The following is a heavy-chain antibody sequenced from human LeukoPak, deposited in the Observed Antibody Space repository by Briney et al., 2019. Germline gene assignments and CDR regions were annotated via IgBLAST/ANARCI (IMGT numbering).Heavy chain of an antibody. CDR2: IHYSGST. Sequence: SGTLSLTCTVSGGSINSYHWSWIRQPPGKGLQWIGCIHYSGSTNYNPSLKSRVTISVDTSKNQFSLKLSSVTAADTAVYYCARTTMVRGTYYMDVWGKGTTVTISS. J-gene: IGHJ6*03. D-gene: IGHD3-10*01. CDR3: ARTTMVRGTYYMDV. CDR1: GGSINSYH. V-gene: IGHV4-59*01.